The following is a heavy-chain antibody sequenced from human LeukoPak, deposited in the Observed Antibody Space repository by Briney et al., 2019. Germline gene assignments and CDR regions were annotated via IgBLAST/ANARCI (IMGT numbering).Heavy chain of an antibody. CDR1: GFTLSSYS. CDR2: ILYSGST. Sequence: GSLRLSCAASGFTLSSYSMNWVRQAPGKGLEWIGYILYSGSTNYNPSLESRVTISVDTSKNQFSLKLTSVTAADTAVYYCARTRSSTWHLLDYWGQGTLVTVSS. J-gene: IGHJ4*02. V-gene: IGHV4-59*01. CDR3: ARTRSSTWHLLDY. D-gene: IGHD6-13*01.